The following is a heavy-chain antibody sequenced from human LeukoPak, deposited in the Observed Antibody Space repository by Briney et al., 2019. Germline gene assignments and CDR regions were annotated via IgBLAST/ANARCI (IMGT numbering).Heavy chain of an antibody. CDR3: ARHPPRDCSSSSCYTRWFDP. CDR2: MYYSGST. CDR1: GGSISSSDSY. D-gene: IGHD2-2*02. J-gene: IGHJ5*02. V-gene: IGHV4-39*01. Sequence: SETLSLTCTVSGGSISSSDSYWGWIRQPPGKGLEWIGSMYYSGSTYYNPSLKSRVTISVDTSKNQFSLKLNSVTAADTAVYYCARHPPRDCSSSSCYTRWFDPWGQGTLVTVSS.